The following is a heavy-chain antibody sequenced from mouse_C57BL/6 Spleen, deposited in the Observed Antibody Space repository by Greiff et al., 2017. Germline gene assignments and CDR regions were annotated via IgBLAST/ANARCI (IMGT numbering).Heavy chain of an antibody. D-gene: IGHD1-1*01. J-gene: IGHJ1*03. V-gene: IGHV5-16*01. CDR1: GFTFSDYY. CDR3: ARDRYYYGSSYGYFDV. CDR2: INYDGSST. Sequence: EVHLVESEGGLVQPGSSMKLSCTASGFTFSDYYMAWVRQVPEKGLEWGANINYDGSSTYYLDSLKSRFIISRDNAKNILYLQMSSLKSEDTATYYCARDRYYYGSSYGYFDVWGTGTTVTVSS.